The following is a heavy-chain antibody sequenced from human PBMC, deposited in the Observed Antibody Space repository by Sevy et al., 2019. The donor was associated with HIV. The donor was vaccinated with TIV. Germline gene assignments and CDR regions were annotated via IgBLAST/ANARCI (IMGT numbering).Heavy chain of an antibody. D-gene: IGHD2-2*01. CDR3: AKRYCRTIPCYDDDFWNSSYFYGLDV. CDR1: GFIFSNYP. CDR2: ISAGGTTT. Sequence: GGSLRLSCAASGFIFSNYPMSWVRHSPGKGLEWVSDISAGGTTTYYADSVEGRFSISRDNSKNTESLQMNSLGAEDKDIYQCAKRYCRTIPCYDDDFWNSSYFYGLDVWGQGLSVTVSS. J-gene: IGHJ6*02. V-gene: IGHV3-23*01.